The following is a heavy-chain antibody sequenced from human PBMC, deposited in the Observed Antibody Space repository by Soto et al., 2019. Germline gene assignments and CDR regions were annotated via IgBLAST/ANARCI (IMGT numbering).Heavy chain of an antibody. Sequence: EVQLVESGGGLVQFGGSLRLSCAASGFTFSSYWMHWVRQVPGKGLVWVSRIKGDGTNTDYADSVKGRFTISRDNVKNTLYLHMNSLTAEDTAVYYCARGLSGYYGFDYWGQGTPVTVSS. CDR3: ARGLSGYYGFDY. CDR2: IKGDGTNT. CDR1: GFTFSSYW. V-gene: IGHV3-74*01. J-gene: IGHJ4*02. D-gene: IGHD5-12*01.